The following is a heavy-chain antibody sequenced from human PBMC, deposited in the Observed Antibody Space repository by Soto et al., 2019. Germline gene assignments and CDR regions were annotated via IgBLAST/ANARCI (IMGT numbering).Heavy chain of an antibody. J-gene: IGHJ4*02. V-gene: IGHV1-18*01. CDR3: ARDTGGVVIKPLDY. CDR2: ISAYNGNT. Sequence: ASAKVSCKASGYTFTSSGISWVRQAPGQGLEWMGWISAYNGNTNYAQKLQGRVTMTTDTSTSTAYMELRSLRSDDTAVYYCARDTGGVVIKPLDYRRQGTLVTVSS. CDR1: GYTFTSSG. D-gene: IGHD3-3*01.